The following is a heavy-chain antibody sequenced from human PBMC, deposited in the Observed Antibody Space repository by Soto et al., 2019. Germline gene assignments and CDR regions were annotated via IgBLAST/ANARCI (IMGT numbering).Heavy chain of an antibody. CDR3: ARTPNNYDSSGFYVY. Sequence: LGESLKISCKGSGYTFTNYWIGWVRQMPGKGLESMGIIYPGDSDTRYSPSFQGQVTISADKSIATAYLQWSSLKASDTAMYYCARTPNNYDSSGFYVYWGQGALVTVSS. CDR2: IYPGDSDT. V-gene: IGHV5-51*01. J-gene: IGHJ4*02. D-gene: IGHD3-22*01. CDR1: GYTFTNYW.